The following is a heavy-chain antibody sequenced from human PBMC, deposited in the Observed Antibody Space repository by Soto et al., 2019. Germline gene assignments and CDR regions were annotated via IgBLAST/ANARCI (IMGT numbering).Heavy chain of an antibody. D-gene: IGHD4-17*01. Sequence: QVQLQESGPGLVKPSQTLSLTCTVSGGSISSGGYYWSWIRQHPGTGLEWIGYIYYSGSTYYNPSLKSRVTIPVDASKDQFSVKLSSVTAADTAVYYCARVNRGVDYAADYWGQGTLVTVSS. CDR1: GGSISSGGYY. J-gene: IGHJ4*02. CDR2: IYYSGST. V-gene: IGHV4-31*03. CDR3: ARVNRGVDYAADY.